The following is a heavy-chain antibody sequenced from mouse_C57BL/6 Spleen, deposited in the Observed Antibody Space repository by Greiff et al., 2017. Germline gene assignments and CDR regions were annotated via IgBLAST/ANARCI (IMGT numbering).Heavy chain of an antibody. V-gene: IGHV1-82*01. CDR3: ARGNYSGSSYGYCAMDY. J-gene: IGHJ4*01. Sequence: QVQLKESGPELVKPGASVKISCKASGYAFSSSWMNWVKQRPGKGLEWIGRIYPGDGDTNYNGKFKGKATLTADKSSSTAYMQLSSLTSEDSAVYVGARGNYSGSSYGYCAMDYWGQGTSVTVSS. CDR2: IYPGDGDT. D-gene: IGHD1-1*01. CDR1: GYAFSSSW.